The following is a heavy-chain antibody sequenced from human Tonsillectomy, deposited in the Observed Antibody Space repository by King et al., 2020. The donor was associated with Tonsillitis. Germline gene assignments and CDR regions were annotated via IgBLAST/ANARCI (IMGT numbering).Heavy chain of an antibody. Sequence: TLKESGPVLVKPTETLTLTCTVSGFSLSNARMGVSWIRQPPGKAREWLAHIFSNDEKSYSPSLKNRLTISKETSKSQVVLKITNMDPVDTATYYCARVTTVTKSYYYYGMDVWGQGTTVTVSS. CDR2: IFSNDEK. D-gene: IGHD4-17*01. CDR3: ARVTTVTKSYYYYGMDV. J-gene: IGHJ6*02. CDR1: GFSLSNARMG. V-gene: IGHV2-26*01.